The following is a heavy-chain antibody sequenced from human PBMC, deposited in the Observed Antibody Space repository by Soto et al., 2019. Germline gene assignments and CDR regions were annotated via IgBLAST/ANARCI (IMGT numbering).Heavy chain of an antibody. CDR2: MSHSGGT. D-gene: IGHD1-1*01. CDR1: GGFVSSGSYY. CDR3: ARVERGTATTVVDAFDI. J-gene: IGHJ3*02. V-gene: IGHV4-34*01. Sequence: QVQLQQWGAGLLKPSETLSLTCAVYGGFVSSGSYYWSWIRQPPGKGLEWVGEMSHSGGTHFNPSLKRQVTISVDTSKNQFSLKMRYVTASATALYYCARVERGTATTVVDAFDIWGPGTMVTVSS.